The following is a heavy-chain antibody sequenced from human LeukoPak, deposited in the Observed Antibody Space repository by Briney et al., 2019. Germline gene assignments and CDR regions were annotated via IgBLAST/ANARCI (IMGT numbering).Heavy chain of an antibody. CDR1: GGTFSSYA. Sequence: SVKVSCKASGGTFSSYAISWVRQAPGQGLEWMGRIIPIFGTANYAQKFQGRVTITTDESTSTAYMELSSLRSEDTAVYYCARTYYYDSSGYHHLGYWGQGTLVTVSS. CDR3: ARTYYYDSSGYHHLGY. CDR2: IIPIFGTA. D-gene: IGHD3-22*01. V-gene: IGHV1-69*05. J-gene: IGHJ4*02.